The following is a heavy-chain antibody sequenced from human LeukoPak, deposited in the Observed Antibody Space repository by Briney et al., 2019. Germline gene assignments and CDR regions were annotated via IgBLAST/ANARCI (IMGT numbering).Heavy chain of an antibody. CDR3: ARDRLRAGTHWFDP. Sequence: PGRSLRLSCSASGXTFSSYDMHWVRQAPDKGLEWVALIWYDGNNKYYADSVKGRFTISRDNSKNTLYLQMNSLRAEDTAVYYCARDRLRAGTHWFDPWGQGTLVTVSS. CDR1: GXTFSSYD. J-gene: IGHJ5*02. CDR2: IWYDGNNK. V-gene: IGHV3-33*01. D-gene: IGHD6-13*01.